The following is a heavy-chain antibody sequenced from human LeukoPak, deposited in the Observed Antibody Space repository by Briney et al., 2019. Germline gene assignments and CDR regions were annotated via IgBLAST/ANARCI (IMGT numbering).Heavy chain of an antibody. CDR1: GYTFTSYG. CDR2: ISAYNGNT. Sequence: ASVKVSCKASGYTFTSYGISWVRQAPGQGLEWLGWISAYNGNTNYAQKLQGRVSLTTDTSTSTAYMELRSLRSDDTAVYYCARLYCSSTSCYAGNFDYWGQGTLVTVSS. D-gene: IGHD2-2*01. J-gene: IGHJ4*02. V-gene: IGHV1-18*01. CDR3: ARLYCSSTSCYAGNFDY.